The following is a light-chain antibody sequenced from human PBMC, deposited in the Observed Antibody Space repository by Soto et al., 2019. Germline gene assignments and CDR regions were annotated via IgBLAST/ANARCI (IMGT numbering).Light chain of an antibody. J-gene: IGKJ1*01. CDR1: QSVSSY. CDR2: DAS. CDR3: QQRSNWPPT. V-gene: IGKV3-11*01. Sequence: EIVLTQSPATLSLSPGERATLSCRASQSVSSYLAGYQQKPGQAPRLLIYDASNRATGIPARFSGSGSGTNFSLTIISLEPEDFAVYYCQQRSNWPPTFGQGTKVEIK.